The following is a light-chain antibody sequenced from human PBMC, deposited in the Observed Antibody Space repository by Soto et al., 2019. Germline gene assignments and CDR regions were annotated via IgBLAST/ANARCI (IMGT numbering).Light chain of an antibody. CDR3: LLSYSGARAGV. Sequence: QAVVTQEPSLTVSPGGTVTLTCGSSTGAVTSGHYPYWFQQKAGQAPRTLIYDTSNKQSWTPARFSGSLLGGKAALTLSGAQPEDEAEYYCLLSYSGARAGVFGGGTKVTVL. V-gene: IGLV7-46*01. J-gene: IGLJ3*02. CDR2: DTS. CDR1: TGAVTSGHY.